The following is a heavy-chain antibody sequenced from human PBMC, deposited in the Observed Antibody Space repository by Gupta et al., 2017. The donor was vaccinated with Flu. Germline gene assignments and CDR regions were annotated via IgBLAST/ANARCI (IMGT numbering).Heavy chain of an antibody. V-gene: IGHV1-69*06. CDR3: ARVRLPRSRDLKYTYMDV. Sequence: QGRLVQSGTEVEKPGSSVKVSCTTSGGTFTFSSTAISRVRPAPGRGLGWWGIITPVFRRVNYAQTFQGRVTITADRSTNTAYMKLNKLKSDSTAVYYCARVRLPRSRDLKYTYMDVWGQGTTVTVAS. CDR2: ITPVFRRV. CDR1: GGTFTFSSTA. D-gene: IGHD6-6*01. J-gene: IGHJ6*03.